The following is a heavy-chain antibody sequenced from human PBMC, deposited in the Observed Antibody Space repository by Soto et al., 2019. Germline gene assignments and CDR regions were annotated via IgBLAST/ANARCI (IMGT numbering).Heavy chain of an antibody. CDR1: GFTFDDYG. J-gene: IGHJ5*02. CDR2: INWNGGST. CDR3: ARAVAAAGTWWFDP. V-gene: IGHV3-20*01. D-gene: IGHD6-13*01. Sequence: GGSLRLSCAASGFTFDDYGMSWVRQAPGKGLEWVSGINWNGGSTGYADSAKGRFTISRDNAKNSLYLQMNSLRAEDTALYHCARAVAAAGTWWFDPWGQGTLVTVSS.